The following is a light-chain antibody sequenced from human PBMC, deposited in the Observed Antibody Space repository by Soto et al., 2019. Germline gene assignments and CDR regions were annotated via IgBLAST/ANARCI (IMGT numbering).Light chain of an antibody. Sequence: DIQMTQSPSSLSASVGDRVTITCRASQTINRYFNWYQYKPGQAPKLLIYGASRLQSGIPSRFRGSGSGTEFTRPISSRQPEDFSIYYCLQSYSAPPTFRQGKKREI. J-gene: IGKJ1*01. CDR3: LQSYSAPPT. CDR2: GAS. V-gene: IGKV1-39*01. CDR1: QTINRY.